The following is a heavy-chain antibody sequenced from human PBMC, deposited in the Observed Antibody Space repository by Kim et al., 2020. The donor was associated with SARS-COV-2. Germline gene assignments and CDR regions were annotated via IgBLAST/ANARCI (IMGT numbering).Heavy chain of an antibody. CDR3: ARDPAPYYDILTGYYGDFDY. J-gene: IGHJ4*02. Sequence: SVKVSCKASGYTFTSYAMNWVRQAPGQGLEWMGWINTNTGNPTYAQGFTGRFVFSLDTSVSTAYLQISSLKAEDTAVYYCARDPAPYYDILTGYYGDFDYWGQGTLVTVSS. CDR2: INTNTGNP. V-gene: IGHV7-4-1*02. CDR1: GYTFTSYA. D-gene: IGHD3-9*01.